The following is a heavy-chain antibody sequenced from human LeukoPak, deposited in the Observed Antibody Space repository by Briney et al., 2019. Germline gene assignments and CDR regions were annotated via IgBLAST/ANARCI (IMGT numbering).Heavy chain of an antibody. CDR3: ARVDYDFWSGPTYYYGMDV. CDR1: GYTFTGYY. V-gene: IGHV1-2*02. D-gene: IGHD3-3*01. Sequence: VASVKVSCKASGYTFTGYYMHWVRQAPGQGLEWMGWINPNSGGTNYAQKFQGRVTMTTDTSTSTAYMELRSLRSDDTAVYYCARVDYDFWSGPTYYYGMDVWGQGTTVTVSS. J-gene: IGHJ6*02. CDR2: INPNSGGT.